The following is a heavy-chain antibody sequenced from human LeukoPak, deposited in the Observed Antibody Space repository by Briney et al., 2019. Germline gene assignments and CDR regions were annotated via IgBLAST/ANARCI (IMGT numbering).Heavy chain of an antibody. V-gene: IGHV3-48*02. Sequence: PGGSLRLSCAASGFTFSSYSMNWVRQAPGKGLEWVSYISSSSSTIYYADSVKGRFTISRDNAKNSLYLQMNSLRDEDTAVYYCARDPIRFDWSPNYFDYWGQGTLVTVSS. D-gene: IGHD3-9*01. J-gene: IGHJ4*02. CDR3: ARDPIRFDWSPNYFDY. CDR1: GFTFSSYS. CDR2: ISSSSSTI.